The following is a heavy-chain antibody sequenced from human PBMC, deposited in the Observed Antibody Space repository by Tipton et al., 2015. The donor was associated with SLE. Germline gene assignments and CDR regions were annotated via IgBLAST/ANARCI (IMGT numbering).Heavy chain of an antibody. Sequence: TLSLTCAVYGGSFSGYYWSWIRQPPGKGPEWIGEINHSGSTNYNPSLKSRVTISVDTSRNQFSLKLSSVTAADTAVYYCATSPSGSFDDWGQGTLVTVSS. V-gene: IGHV4-34*01. CDR1: GGSFSGYY. CDR2: INHSGST. CDR3: ATSPSGSFDD. J-gene: IGHJ4*02.